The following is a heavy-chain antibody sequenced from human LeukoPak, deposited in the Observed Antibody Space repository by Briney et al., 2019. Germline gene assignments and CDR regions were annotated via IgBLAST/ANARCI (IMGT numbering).Heavy chain of an antibody. Sequence: GGSLRLSCAASGFTFTIYSMNWVRQAPGKGLEWVSSISSSSSYKYYADSVKGRFAISRDNAKNSLYLQMNSLRAEDTAVYYCARVPAYPSFDYWGQGTLVTVSS. CDR1: GFTFTIYS. CDR3: ARVPAYPSFDY. D-gene: IGHD2-2*01. J-gene: IGHJ4*02. V-gene: IGHV3-21*01. CDR2: ISSSSSYK.